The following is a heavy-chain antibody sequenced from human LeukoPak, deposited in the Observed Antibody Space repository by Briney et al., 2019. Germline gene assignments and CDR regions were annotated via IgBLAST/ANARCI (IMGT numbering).Heavy chain of an antibody. CDR2: ISYGGSNK. CDR3: AKDTHFGGLPPFDY. V-gene: IGHV3-30*18. D-gene: IGHD3-16*01. CDR1: GFTFSSYG. Sequence: PGGSLRPSCAASGFTFSSYGMHWVRQAPGKGLEWVAVISYGGSNKYYADSVKGRFTISRDNSKNTLYLQMNSLRAEDTAVYYCAKDTHFGGLPPFDYWGQGTLVTVSS. J-gene: IGHJ4*02.